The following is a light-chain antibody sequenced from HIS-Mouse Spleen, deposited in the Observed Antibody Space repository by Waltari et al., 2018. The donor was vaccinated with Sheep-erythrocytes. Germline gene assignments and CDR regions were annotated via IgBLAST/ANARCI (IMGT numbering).Light chain of an antibody. CDR3: QQANSFPIT. Sequence: DFQMTQSPSSSSASVVDRVTITRRASQGISSWLAWHQHKPWKAPKLLIYAASSLQSGVPSRFSGSGSGTDFTLTISSLQPEDFATYYCQQANSFPITFGQGTRLEIK. CDR2: AAS. CDR1: QGISSW. J-gene: IGKJ5*01. V-gene: IGKV1-12*01.